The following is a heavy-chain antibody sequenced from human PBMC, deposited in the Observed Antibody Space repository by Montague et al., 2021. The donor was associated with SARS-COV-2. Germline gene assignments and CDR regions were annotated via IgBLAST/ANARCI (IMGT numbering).Heavy chain of an antibody. Sequence: SETLSLTCTVSGDSTSCPNCYWGWIRQAPGKGLDWIGIIYNSGTTYYXXXLKSRLTISIDTSKNQFSLKLTSVTAADTAVYYCARHRNYGDHSLDNWFHPWGQGTLVTVSS. CDR2: IYNSGTT. CDR1: GDSTSCPNCY. D-gene: IGHD4-17*01. CDR3: ARHRNYGDHSLDNWFHP. V-gene: IGHV4-39*01. J-gene: IGHJ5*02.